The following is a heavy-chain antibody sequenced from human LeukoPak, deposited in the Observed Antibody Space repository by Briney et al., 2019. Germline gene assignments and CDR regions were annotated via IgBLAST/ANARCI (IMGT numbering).Heavy chain of an antibody. CDR3: AKVGLTITTILDYFDY. J-gene: IGHJ4*02. CDR1: GFTFSTYG. Sequence: GGSLRLSCAASGFTFSTYGLHWVRQAPGKGLEWVAFIRYDGSNKYYADSVKGRFTISRDNSKNTLYLHMNSLRAEDTAVYFCAKVGLTITTILDYFDYWGQRTLVTVSS. D-gene: IGHD4-11*01. V-gene: IGHV3-30*02. CDR2: IRYDGSNK.